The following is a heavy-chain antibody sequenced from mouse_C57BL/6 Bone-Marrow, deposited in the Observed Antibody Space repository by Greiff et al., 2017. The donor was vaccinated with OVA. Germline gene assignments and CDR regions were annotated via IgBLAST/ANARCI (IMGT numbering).Heavy chain of an antibody. CDR1: GYTFTTYP. J-gene: IGHJ4*01. CDR3: ATGSYGSSPLYYAMDY. D-gene: IGHD1-1*01. CDR2: FHPYNDDT. Sequence: VQLQQSGAELVKPGASVKMSCKASGYTFTTYPIEWMKQNHGKSLEWIGNFHPYNDDTKYNEKFKGKATLTVEKSSSTVYLELSRLTSDDSAVYYGATGSYGSSPLYYAMDYWGQGTSVTVSS. V-gene: IGHV1-47*01.